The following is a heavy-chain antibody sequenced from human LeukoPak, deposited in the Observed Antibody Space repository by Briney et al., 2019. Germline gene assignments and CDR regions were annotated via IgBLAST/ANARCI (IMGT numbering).Heavy chain of an antibody. J-gene: IGHJ3*02. CDR1: GFTFSSYA. Sequence: GGSLRLSCAASGFTFSSYAMHWVRQAPGKGLEWVAVISYDGSNKYYADSVKGRFTISRDNSKNTLYLQMNSLRAEDTAVYYCARDVGYRYAQMFFDIWGQGTMVTVSS. CDR3: ARDVGYRYAQMFFDI. CDR2: ISYDGSNK. D-gene: IGHD5-18*01. V-gene: IGHV3-30-3*01.